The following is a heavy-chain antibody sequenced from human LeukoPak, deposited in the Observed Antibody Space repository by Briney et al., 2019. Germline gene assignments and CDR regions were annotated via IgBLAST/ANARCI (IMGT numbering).Heavy chain of an antibody. CDR3: ARSTNIVGAMLAFDI. CDR1: GYTFTGYY. Sequence: ASVKVSCKASGYTFTGYYIHWVRQAPGQGLEWRGWINPNSGGTNYAQKFQGRVTMTRDTSISTAYMELSRLRSDDTAVYYCARSTNIVGAMLAFDIWGQGTMVTVSS. V-gene: IGHV1-2*02. D-gene: IGHD1-26*01. CDR2: INPNSGGT. J-gene: IGHJ3*02.